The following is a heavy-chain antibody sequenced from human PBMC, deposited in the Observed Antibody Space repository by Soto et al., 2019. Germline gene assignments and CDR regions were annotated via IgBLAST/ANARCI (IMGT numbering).Heavy chain of an antibody. CDR3: VRVYASNTFDL. CDR1: GFSFISYS. D-gene: IGHD2-2*01. Sequence: PGGSLRLSCAASGFSFISYSMSWVRQAPGKGLEWVSYISNSGSVIHDADSVKGRFTISRDNAKHSLSLQMNSLRDEDTALYYGVRVYASNTFDLWGQGTVVTVSS. J-gene: IGHJ3*01. V-gene: IGHV3-48*02. CDR2: ISNSGSVI.